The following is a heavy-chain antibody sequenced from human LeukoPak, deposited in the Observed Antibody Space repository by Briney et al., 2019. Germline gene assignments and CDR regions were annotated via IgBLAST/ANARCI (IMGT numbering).Heavy chain of an antibody. D-gene: IGHD3-10*01. CDR1: GFTFSSYW. CDR3: ARDRRQTYYYGSGSRLPWARPHDAFDI. V-gene: IGHV3-7*01. Sequence: GGSLRLSCAASGFTFSSYWMSWVRQAPGKGLEWVANIKQDGSEKYYEDSVKGRFTISRDNAKNSLYLQMNSLRAEDTAVYYCARDRRQTYYYGSGSRLPWARPHDAFDIWGQGTMVTVSS. J-gene: IGHJ3*02. CDR2: IKQDGSEK.